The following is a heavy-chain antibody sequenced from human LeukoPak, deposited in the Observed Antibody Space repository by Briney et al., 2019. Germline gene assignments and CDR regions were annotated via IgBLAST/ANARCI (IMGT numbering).Heavy chain of an antibody. CDR2: IYTSGST. V-gene: IGHV4-4*09. D-gene: IGHD6-13*01. CDR3: ATHSSSWYSRYYMDV. CDR1: GGSISSYY. J-gene: IGHJ6*03. Sequence: SETLSLTCTVSGGSISSYYWSWIRQPPGKGLEWIGYIYTSGSTNYNPSLKSRVTISVDTSKNQFSLKLSSVTAADTAVYYCATHSSSWYSRYYMDVWGKGTTVTVSS.